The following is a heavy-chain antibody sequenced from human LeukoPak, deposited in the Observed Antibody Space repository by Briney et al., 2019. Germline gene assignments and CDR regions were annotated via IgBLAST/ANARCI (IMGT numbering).Heavy chain of an antibody. CDR3: AGERGEEYSSGWYKTNYFDN. D-gene: IGHD6-19*01. J-gene: IGHJ4*02. CDR1: GGSISSYY. V-gene: IGHV4-4*07. Sequence: SETLSLTCTVSGGSISSYYWSWIRKPAGKGLKWIGCIYTSGSTNYNPSLKSRVTISVDTSKNQFSLKLSSVTAADTAVYYCAGERGEEYSSGWYKTNYFDNWGQGIRVTVSS. CDR2: IYTSGST.